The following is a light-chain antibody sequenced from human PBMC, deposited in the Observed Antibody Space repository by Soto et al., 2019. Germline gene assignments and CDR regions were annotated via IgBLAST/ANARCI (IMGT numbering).Light chain of an antibody. Sequence: DIQMTQSPSTLSASVGDRVSITCRASQNIGSRLAWYQKKPDEAPKLLIYDASSLESGVPLRFGGSGSGTDFTLIISSVQPDDFTTYYRQQCNPPFTFGGGSKVETK. V-gene: IGKV1-5*01. CDR1: QNIGSR. CDR3: QQCNPPFT. J-gene: IGKJ4*01. CDR2: DAS.